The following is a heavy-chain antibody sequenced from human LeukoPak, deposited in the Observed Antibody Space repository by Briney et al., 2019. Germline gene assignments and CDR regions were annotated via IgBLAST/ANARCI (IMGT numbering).Heavy chain of an antibody. D-gene: IGHD2-21*02. CDR1: GFTFSSYS. CDR2: ISSSSSYI. Sequence: GGSLRLSCAASGFTFSSYSMNWVRQAPGKGLEWVSSISSSSSYIYYADSVKGRFTISRDNAKNSLYLQMNSLRAEDTAVYYCNIVCGGDCYYDAFDIWGQGTMVTVSS. CDR3: NIVCGGDCYYDAFDI. J-gene: IGHJ3*02. V-gene: IGHV3-21*01.